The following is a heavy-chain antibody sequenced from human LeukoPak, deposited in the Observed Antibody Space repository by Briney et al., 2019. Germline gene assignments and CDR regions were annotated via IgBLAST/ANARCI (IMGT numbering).Heavy chain of an antibody. CDR3: AKVFLWFGEPDYFDY. J-gene: IGHJ4*02. Sequence: GGSLRLSCAASGFTFSSYAMSWVRQAPGKGLEWVSAISGSGGSTYYADSVKGRFTISRDNSKNTLYLQMNSLRAEDTAVYYCAKVFLWFGEPDYFDYWGQGTLVTVSS. D-gene: IGHD3-10*01. V-gene: IGHV3-23*01. CDR1: GFTFSSYA. CDR2: ISGSGGST.